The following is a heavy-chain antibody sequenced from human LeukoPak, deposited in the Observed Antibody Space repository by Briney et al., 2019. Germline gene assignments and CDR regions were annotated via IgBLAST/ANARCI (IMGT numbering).Heavy chain of an antibody. CDR2: IYYSGST. J-gene: IGHJ4*02. D-gene: IGHD5-18*01. V-gene: IGHV4-39*01. CDR3: VSPRGFSYGYFDY. Sequence: NPSETLSLTCTVSGGSITSTSFYWGWIRQPPGKGLAWLGSIYYSGSTYDNPSLKSRVTISADTSKNQFSLTLGSVSATDTAVYYCVSPRGFSYGYFDYWGQGTLVTVSS. CDR1: GGSITSTSFY.